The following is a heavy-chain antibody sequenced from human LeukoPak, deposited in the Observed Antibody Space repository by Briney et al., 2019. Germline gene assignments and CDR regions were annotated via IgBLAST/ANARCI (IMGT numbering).Heavy chain of an antibody. CDR2: TYYRSKWYN. D-gene: IGHD6-19*01. J-gene: IGHJ6*03. Sequence: SQTLSLTCAISGDSVSSNSAAWNWIRQSPSRGLEWLGRTYYRSKWYNDYAVSVKSRITINPDTSKNQFSLQLNSVTPEDTAVYYCARDYRQWLALRYYYYYMDVWGKGTTVTVSS. CDR1: GDSVSSNSAA. CDR3: ARDYRQWLALRYYYYYMDV. V-gene: IGHV6-1*01.